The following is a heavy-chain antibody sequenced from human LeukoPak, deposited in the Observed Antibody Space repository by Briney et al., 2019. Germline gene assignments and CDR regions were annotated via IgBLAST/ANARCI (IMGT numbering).Heavy chain of an antibody. Sequence: TPGGSLRLSCAASGITGYSMHWVRQAPGKGLEWVCSISSSSNYIYCADSMKGRFTTSRDNAKNSLYLQMNSLRAEDTAVYYCAREDYGDLYFDSWGQGTLVTVSS. CDR3: AREDYGDLYFDS. J-gene: IGHJ4*02. V-gene: IGHV3-21*06. CDR2: ISSSSNYI. D-gene: IGHD4-17*01. CDR1: GITGYS.